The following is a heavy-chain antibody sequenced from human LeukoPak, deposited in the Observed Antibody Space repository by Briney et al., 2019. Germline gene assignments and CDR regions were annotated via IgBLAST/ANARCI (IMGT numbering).Heavy chain of an antibody. Sequence: GGSLRLSCVASGFTLSNYAMTWVRQAPGKGLEWVSSISSSSSYIYYADSVKGRFTISRDNAKNSLYLQMNSLRAEDTAVYYCARGGIVVVPAAVGPPTWGQGTLVTVSS. CDR1: GFTLSNYA. V-gene: IGHV3-21*01. J-gene: IGHJ5*02. CDR2: ISSSSSYI. CDR3: ARGGIVVVPAAVGPPT. D-gene: IGHD2-2*01.